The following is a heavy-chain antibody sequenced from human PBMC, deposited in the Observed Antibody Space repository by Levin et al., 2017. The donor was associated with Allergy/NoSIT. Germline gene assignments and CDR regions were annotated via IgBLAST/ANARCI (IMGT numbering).Heavy chain of an antibody. D-gene: IGHD3-3*01. J-gene: IGHJ3*02. CDR3: ARTASYYDFWSGYHDAFDI. CDR2: IDWDDDK. CDR1: GFSLSTSGMR. Sequence: PSETLSLTCTFSGFSLSTSGMRVSWIRQPPGKALEWLARIDWDDDKFYSTSLKTRLTISKDTSKNQVVLTMTNMDPVDTATYYCARTASYYDFWSGYHDAFDIWGQGTMVTVSS. V-gene: IGHV2-70*04.